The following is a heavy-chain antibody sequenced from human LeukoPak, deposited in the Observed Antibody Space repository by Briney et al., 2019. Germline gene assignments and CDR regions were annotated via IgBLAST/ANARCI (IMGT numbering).Heavy chain of an antibody. CDR1: GFTFSSYG. CDR3: AKEGVLGATTGGGFDY. V-gene: IGHV3-30*02. CDR2: IRYDGSNK. D-gene: IGHD1-26*01. J-gene: IGHJ4*02. Sequence: PGGSLRLSCAASGFTFSSYGMHWVRQAPGKGLEWVAFIRYDGSNKYYADSVKGRFTISRDNSKNTLYLQMNSLRAEDTAVYYCAKEGVLGATTGGGFDYWGQGTLVTVSS.